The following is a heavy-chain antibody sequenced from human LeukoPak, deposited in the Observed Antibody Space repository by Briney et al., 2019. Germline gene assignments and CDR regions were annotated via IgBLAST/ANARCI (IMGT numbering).Heavy chain of an antibody. V-gene: IGHV3-30*02. J-gene: IGHJ4*02. D-gene: IGHD2-2*01. Sequence: DSVKGRFSISRDNSENTLYLQINSLRAEDTAVYYCANDPGYASLGEFYFDYWGQGTLVTVSS. CDR3: ANDPGYASLGEFYFDY.